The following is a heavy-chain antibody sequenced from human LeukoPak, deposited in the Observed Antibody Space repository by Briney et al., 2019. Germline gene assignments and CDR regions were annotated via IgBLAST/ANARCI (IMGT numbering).Heavy chain of an antibody. D-gene: IGHD1-26*01. Sequence: SETLSLTCNVSGGSISSNDHYWNWIRQPPGKGLEWIGCIYDSGNTYYKPSLKSRVTVSVDTSKSQFSLNMRSVTAADTAVYYCARNIYYASWGATFDIWGQGTMVTVSS. V-gene: IGHV4-30-4*01. CDR1: GGSISSNDHY. CDR3: ARNIYYASWGATFDI. J-gene: IGHJ3*02. CDR2: IYDSGNT.